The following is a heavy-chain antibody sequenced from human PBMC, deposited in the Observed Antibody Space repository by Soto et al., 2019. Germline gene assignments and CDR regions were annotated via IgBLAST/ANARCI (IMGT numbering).Heavy chain of an antibody. Sequence: EVQLLESGGGFIQPGGSLRLSCAASGFTFSSYAMSWVRQAPGKGLEWVSTITGGGDGTNYADSVKGRFTISRDNADETLYLQMHSLRPDDTAIYYCAKKVPGSLATFCSGSGCHYAFDIWGQGTMVTVSS. J-gene: IGHJ3*02. CDR3: AKKVPGSLATFCSGSGCHYAFDI. CDR1: GFTFSSYA. CDR2: ITGGGDGT. D-gene: IGHD2-15*01. V-gene: IGHV3-23*01.